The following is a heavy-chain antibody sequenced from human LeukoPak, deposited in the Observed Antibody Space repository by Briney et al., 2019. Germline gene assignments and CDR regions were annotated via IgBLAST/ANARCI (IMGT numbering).Heavy chain of an antibody. D-gene: IGHD4-11*01. CDR3: TRDRGYSNFDY. CDR1: GFGFSNYW. CDR2: MNEDGSEK. V-gene: IGHV3-7*01. Sequence: GGSLRLSCAASGFGFSNYWMSWVRQAPGKGLEWVADMNEDGSEKNYVDSVKGRFTISRDNAQDSLYLQMNSLRAEDTAVYYCTRDRGYSNFDYWGQGTLLTVSS. J-gene: IGHJ4*02.